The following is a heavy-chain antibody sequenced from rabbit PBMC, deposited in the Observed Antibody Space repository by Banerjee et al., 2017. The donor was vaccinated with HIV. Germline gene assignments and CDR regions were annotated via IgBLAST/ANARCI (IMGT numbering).Heavy chain of an antibody. CDR3: VRGLISGRGYYLNL. CDR2: IYGAT. CDR1: GFSFSSSYW. V-gene: IGHV1S45*01. J-gene: IGHJ4*01. D-gene: IGHD1-1*01. Sequence: QEQLEESGGDLVKPEGSLTLTCTASGFSFSSSYWMSWVRQAPGKGLEWIACIYGATDYASWVNGRFTVSLDNAQNTVFLQMNSLTAADTATYFCVRGLISGRGYYLNLWGQGTLVTVS.